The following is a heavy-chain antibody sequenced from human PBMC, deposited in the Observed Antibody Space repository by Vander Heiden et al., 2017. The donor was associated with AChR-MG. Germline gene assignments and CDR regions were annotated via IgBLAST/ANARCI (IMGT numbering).Heavy chain of an antibody. Sequence: QVQLVQSGAEVKRPGASVKLSCEASGYTFTSYGISWVRQAPGQGLDWMGWISGHNGNTNYAPKVQGRVTLTTDTSTSTTYMELRSLRSDDTAIYYCARDEPFYDYNSGHARPWYFDLWGPGTLVTVSS. J-gene: IGHJ2*01. CDR3: ARDEPFYDYNSGHARPWYFDL. V-gene: IGHV1-18*01. D-gene: IGHD3-22*01. CDR1: GYTFTSYG. CDR2: ISGHNGNT.